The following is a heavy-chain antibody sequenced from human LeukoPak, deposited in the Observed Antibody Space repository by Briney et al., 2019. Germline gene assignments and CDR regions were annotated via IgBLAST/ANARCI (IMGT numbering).Heavy chain of an antibody. CDR3: ARILGSYRYDLDY. CDR2: MNPNSGNT. J-gene: IGHJ4*02. CDR1: GYTFTSYD. Sequence: ASVTVSCKASGYTFTSYDINWVRQATGQGLEWMGWMNPNSGNTGYAQKFQGRVTMTRNTSISTAYMELSSLRSEDTAVYYCARILGSYRYDLDYWGQGTLVTVSS. D-gene: IGHD3-16*02. V-gene: IGHV1-8*01.